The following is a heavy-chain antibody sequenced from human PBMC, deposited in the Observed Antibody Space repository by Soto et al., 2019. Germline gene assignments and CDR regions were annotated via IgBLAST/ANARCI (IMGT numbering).Heavy chain of an antibody. CDR2: LYHSGST. CDR3: ARDTRGSSWDEYYYYYYGMDV. CDR1: GGSISSGGSS. J-gene: IGHJ6*02. V-gene: IGHV4-30-2*01. D-gene: IGHD6-13*01. Sequence: PSETLSLTCAVSGGSISSGGSSWSWIRQPPGKGLEWIGYLYHSGSTYYNPSLKSRVTISVDRSKNQFSLKLSSVTAADTAVYYCARDTRGSSWDEYYYYYYGMDVWGQGTTVTVSS.